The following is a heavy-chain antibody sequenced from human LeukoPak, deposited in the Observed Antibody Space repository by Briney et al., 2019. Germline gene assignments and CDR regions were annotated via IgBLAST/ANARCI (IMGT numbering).Heavy chain of an antibody. D-gene: IGHD2-21*01. V-gene: IGHV4-59*05. Sequence: PSETLSLTCTVSGGSISSYYWSWIRRPPGKGLEWIGSIYYSGRTSYNPSLKSRVTISVDTSKNQFSLKLSSVTAADTAVYNGARHIEGHYFDYWGQGTLVTVSS. CDR1: GGSISSYY. CDR2: IYYSGRT. J-gene: IGHJ4*02. CDR3: ARHIEGHYFDY.